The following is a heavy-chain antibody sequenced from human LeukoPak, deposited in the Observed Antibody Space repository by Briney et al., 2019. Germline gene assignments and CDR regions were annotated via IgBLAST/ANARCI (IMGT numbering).Heavy chain of an antibody. D-gene: IGHD2-21*02. CDR3: ARTHCEGDCFSAIRY. CDR1: GGSFSGYY. Sequence: PSETLSLTCAVYGGSFSGYYWSWIRQPPGKGLEWIGEIKHSGSTNYNPSLKSRVTISVDTSKNEFSLKVRSVTAADTAVYFCARTHCEGDCFSAIRYWGQGTPVTVSS. CDR2: IKHSGST. J-gene: IGHJ4*02. V-gene: IGHV4-34*01.